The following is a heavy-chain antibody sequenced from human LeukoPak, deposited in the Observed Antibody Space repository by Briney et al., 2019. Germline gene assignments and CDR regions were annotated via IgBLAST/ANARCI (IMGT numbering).Heavy chain of an antibody. V-gene: IGHV3-9*01. D-gene: IGHD3-3*01. CDR1: GFTFDDYA. Sequence: GRSLRLSCAASGFTFDDYAMHWVRQAPGKGLEWVSGISWNSGSIGYADSVKGRFTISRDNSKNTLYLQMNSLRAEDTAVYYCAKVRGFDDFWSGYQPFDYWGQGALVTVSS. CDR3: AKVRGFDDFWSGYQPFDY. J-gene: IGHJ4*02. CDR2: ISWNSGSI.